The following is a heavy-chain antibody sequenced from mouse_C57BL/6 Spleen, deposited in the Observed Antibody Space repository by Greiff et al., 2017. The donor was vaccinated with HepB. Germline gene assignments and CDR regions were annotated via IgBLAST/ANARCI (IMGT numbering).Heavy chain of an antibody. J-gene: IGHJ4*01. CDR3: ARLYYGSSYKNYAMDY. D-gene: IGHD1-1*01. CDR1: GFTFSDYG. V-gene: IGHV5-17*01. CDR2: ISSGSSTI. Sequence: EVKVVESGGGLVKPGGSLKLSCAASGFTFSDYGMHWVRQAPEKGLEWVAYISSGSSTIYYADTVKGRFTISRDNAKNTLFLQMTSLRSEDTAMYYCARLYYGSSYKNYAMDYWGQGTSVTVSS.